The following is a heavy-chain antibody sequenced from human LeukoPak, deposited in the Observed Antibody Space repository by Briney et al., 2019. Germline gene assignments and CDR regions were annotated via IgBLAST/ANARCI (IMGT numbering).Heavy chain of an antibody. CDR3: AKDPPRGSYFDL. J-gene: IGHJ2*01. Sequence: ASETLSLTCAVYGASFSDYYWTWIRQPPGKGLEWIGYISYSGSTNYNPSLKSRVTMSVHTSKNQFSLNLNSVTAADTAVYYCAKDPPRGSYFDLWGRGTLVTVSS. V-gene: IGHV4-34*11. CDR2: ISYSGST. D-gene: IGHD3-10*01. CDR1: GASFSDYY.